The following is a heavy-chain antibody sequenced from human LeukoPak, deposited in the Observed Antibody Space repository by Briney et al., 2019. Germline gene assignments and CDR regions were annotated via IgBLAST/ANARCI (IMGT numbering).Heavy chain of an antibody. CDR3: VRDLTDHGNYYDAFDI. V-gene: IGHV4-59*01. D-gene: IGHD1-7*01. CDR1: GGSISIYY. J-gene: IGHJ3*02. CDR2: IYHSAST. Sequence: SETLSLTCTVSGGSISIYYWSWIRQSPGKGLEWIGNIYHSASTNYNASLKNRVTISVDTTKNQFSLKLNSVTAADTAVYYCVRDLTDHGNYYDAFDIWGQGTMVTVSS.